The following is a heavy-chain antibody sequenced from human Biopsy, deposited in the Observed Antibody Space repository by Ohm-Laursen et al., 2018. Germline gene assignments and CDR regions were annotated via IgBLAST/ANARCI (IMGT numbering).Heavy chain of an antibody. V-gene: IGHV4-4*07. J-gene: IGHJ3*01. CDR2: IYPGGNT. CDR1: GGAIGSYY. CDR3: ASVVLGPTNDAFDL. D-gene: IGHD3-22*01. Sequence: SQTLSLTCTVSGGAIGSYYWSWIRQPAGEGLEWIGRIYPGGNTNYNSSLKSRVTMAVDTSKKQLPLRLRSVTAADTAMYYCASVVLGPTNDAFDLWGQGTMVVVSS.